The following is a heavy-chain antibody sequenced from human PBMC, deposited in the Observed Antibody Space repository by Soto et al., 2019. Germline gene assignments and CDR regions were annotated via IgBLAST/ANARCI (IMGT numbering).Heavy chain of an antibody. CDR1: GASVSSGDHY. CDR2: IYRGGIT. Sequence: QVQMQESGPGLVRPSETLSLTCTVSGASVSSGDHYWGWIRQPPGKGLEWIGYIYRGGITNYNPSXXSXVXTSADTSRNQFSLKVRSVTAADTAVYYCARGWDANSWGQGTLVTVSS. J-gene: IGHJ4*02. D-gene: IGHD6-19*01. CDR3: ARGWDANS. V-gene: IGHV4-61*08.